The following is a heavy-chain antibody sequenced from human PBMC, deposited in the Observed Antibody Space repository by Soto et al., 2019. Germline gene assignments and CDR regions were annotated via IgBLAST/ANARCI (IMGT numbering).Heavy chain of an antibody. D-gene: IGHD6-19*01. CDR2: INHSGST. CDR1: SGSFSGYY. CDR3: ARDQDSSSGWKAGAFDI. V-gene: IGHV4-34*01. J-gene: IGHJ3*02. Sequence: SETLSLTCAVYSGSFSGYYWSWIRQPPGKGLEWIGEINHSGSTNYNSSLKSRVTISVDTSKNQFSLKLRSVTAADTAVYYCARDQDSSSGWKAGAFDIWGQGTMVTVSS.